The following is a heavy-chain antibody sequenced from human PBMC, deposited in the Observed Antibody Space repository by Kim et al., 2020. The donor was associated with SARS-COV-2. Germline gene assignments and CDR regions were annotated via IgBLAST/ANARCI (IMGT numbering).Heavy chain of an antibody. J-gene: IGHJ4*02. CDR3: ARRALVGAAYFDY. D-gene: IGHD1-26*01. V-gene: IGHV4-59*08. Sequence: YNPSLKSRLTISVDTSKTQFSLELTSVTATDTAVYYCARRALVGAAYFDYWGQGTLVSVSS.